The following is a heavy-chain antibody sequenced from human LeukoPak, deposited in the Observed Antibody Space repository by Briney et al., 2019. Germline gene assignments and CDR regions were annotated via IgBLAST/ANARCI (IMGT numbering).Heavy chain of an antibody. D-gene: IGHD5-24*01. Sequence: ASVKVSCKASGYSFTSHYMHWVRQAPGQGLEWMGWINPNSGGTNYAQKFQGRVTMTRDTSISTAYMELSRLRSDDTAVYYCARDGYNYWFDYWGQGTLVTVSS. V-gene: IGHV1-2*02. J-gene: IGHJ4*02. CDR3: ARDGYNYWFDY. CDR1: GYSFTSHY. CDR2: INPNSGGT.